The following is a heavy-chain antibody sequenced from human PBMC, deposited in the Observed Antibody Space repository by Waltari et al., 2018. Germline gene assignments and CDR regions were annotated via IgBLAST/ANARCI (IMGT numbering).Heavy chain of an antibody. CDR1: GGSISSYY. CDR3: ARDLIAVAGNWFDP. J-gene: IGHJ5*02. D-gene: IGHD6-19*01. Sequence: QVQLQESGPGLVKPSETLSLTCTVSGGSISSYYWSWIRQPPGKGLEWIGYIYYSGSTNYTPSLKSRVTISVDTSKNQFSLKLSSVTAADTAVYYCARDLIAVAGNWFDPWGQGTLVTVSS. V-gene: IGHV4-59*01. CDR2: IYYSGST.